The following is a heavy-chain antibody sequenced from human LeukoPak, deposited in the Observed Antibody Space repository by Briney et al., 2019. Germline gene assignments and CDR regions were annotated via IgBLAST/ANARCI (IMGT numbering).Heavy chain of an antibody. D-gene: IGHD3-22*01. CDR3: ARDLVVMGNAFDI. V-gene: IGHV3-21*01. J-gene: IGHJ3*02. Sequence: GGSLRLSCAASGFTFSSYSMNWVRQAPGKGLEWVSSISSSSSYIYYADSVKGRFTISRDNAKNSLYLQMNSLRAEDTAVYYCARDLVVMGNAFDIWGQGTMVTVSS. CDR2: ISSSSSYI. CDR1: GFTFSSYS.